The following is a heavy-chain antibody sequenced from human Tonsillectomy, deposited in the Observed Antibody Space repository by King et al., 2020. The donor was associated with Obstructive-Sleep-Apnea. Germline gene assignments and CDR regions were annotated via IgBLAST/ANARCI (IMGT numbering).Heavy chain of an antibody. J-gene: IGHJ3*02. CDR1: GFTFSNYW. V-gene: IGHV3-7*03. Sequence: VQLVESGGGLVQPGGSLRLSCAASGFTFSNYWMSWVRQAPGKGLEWVANIKQDGSEKYYVDSVKGRFTISRDNAKNSLYLQMNSLRAEDTAVYYCARDIYTTYVGAFDIWGQGTMVTVSS. CDR3: ARDIYTTYVGAFDI. CDR2: IKQDGSEK. D-gene: IGHD1-1*01.